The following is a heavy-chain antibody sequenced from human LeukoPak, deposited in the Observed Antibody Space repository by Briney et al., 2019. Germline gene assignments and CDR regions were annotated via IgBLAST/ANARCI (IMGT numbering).Heavy chain of an antibody. Sequence: GASVKVSCKASGYTPTSYYMHLVRQAAGQGLEWMGIINPSGGSTSYAQKFQGRVTMTRDTSTSTVYMELSSLRSEDTAVYYCAKWSVAGTGFDYWGQGTLVTVSS. V-gene: IGHV1-46*01. CDR2: INPSGGST. CDR1: GYTPTSYY. J-gene: IGHJ4*02. CDR3: AKWSVAGTGFDY. D-gene: IGHD6-19*01.